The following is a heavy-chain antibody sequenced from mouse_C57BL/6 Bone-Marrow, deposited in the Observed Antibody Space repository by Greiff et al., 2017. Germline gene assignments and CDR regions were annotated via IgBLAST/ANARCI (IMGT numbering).Heavy chain of an antibody. CDR2: IDPENGET. J-gene: IGHJ2*01. D-gene: IGHD1-1*01. CDR3: TTYYSGSDPWFGY. CDR1: GFNIKDDY. V-gene: IGHV14-4*01. Sequence: VQLKESGAELVRPGASVKLSCTASGFNIKDDYMHWVKQRPEQGLEWIGWIDPENGETEYASKFQGKATITADTSSNTDDLQLSSLTSKDTAVYACTTYYSGSDPWFGYWGQGTTLTVSS.